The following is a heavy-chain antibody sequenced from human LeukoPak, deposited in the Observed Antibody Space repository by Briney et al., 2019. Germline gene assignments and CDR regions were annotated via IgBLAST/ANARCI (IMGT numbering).Heavy chain of an antibody. D-gene: IGHD1-26*01. J-gene: IGHJ4*02. CDR1: GYSISSGYY. CDR2: IYHSGST. CDR3: ARDHGSSGVDY. Sequence: SETLCLTCTVSGYSISSGYYWGWIRQPPGKGLEWIGSIYHSGSTYYNPSLKSRVTISLDRSKNQFSLNLSSVTAADTAVYYCARDHGSSGVDYWGQGTLVTVSS. V-gene: IGHV4-38-2*02.